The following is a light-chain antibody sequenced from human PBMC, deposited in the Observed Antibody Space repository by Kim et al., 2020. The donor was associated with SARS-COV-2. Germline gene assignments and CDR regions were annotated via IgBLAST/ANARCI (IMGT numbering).Light chain of an antibody. Sequence: EPASIACRSSQSLLSSNVYSYLDWYMQRPGQSPQLLIYLGSNRASGVPDRFSGSGSGTDFTLKISRVEAEDVGVFYCMRALQTLAVGGGAKVDIK. CDR1: QSLLSSNVYSY. V-gene: IGKV2-28*01. J-gene: IGKJ4*01. CDR3: MRALQTLA. CDR2: LGS.